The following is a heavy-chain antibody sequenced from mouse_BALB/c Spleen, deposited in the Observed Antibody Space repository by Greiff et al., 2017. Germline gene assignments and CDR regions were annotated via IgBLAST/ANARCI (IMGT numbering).Heavy chain of an antibody. V-gene: IGHV3-2*02. CDR1: GYSITSDYA. J-gene: IGHJ2*01. Sequence: EVKVEESGPGLVKPSQSLSLTCTVTGYSITSDYAWNWIRQFPGNKLEWMGYISYSGSTSYNPSLKSRISITRDTSKNQFFLQLNSVTTEDTATYYCAMIYYYGSSCYWGQGTTLTVSS. D-gene: IGHD1-1*01. CDR3: AMIYYYGSSCY. CDR2: ISYSGST.